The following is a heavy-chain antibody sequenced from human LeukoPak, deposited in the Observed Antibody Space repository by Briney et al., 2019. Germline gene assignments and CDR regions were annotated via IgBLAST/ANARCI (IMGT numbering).Heavy chain of an antibody. D-gene: IGHD3-9*01. CDR3: AKDLLRYFDWLSGYFDY. V-gene: IGHV3-23*01. Sequence: GGSLRLSCAASGFTFSSYAMSWVRQAPGKGLEWVSAISGSGGSTYYADSVKGRFTISRDNSKNTLYLQMNSLRAEDTAVYYCAKDLLRYFDWLSGYFDYWGQGTLVTVSS. CDR2: ISGSGGST. J-gene: IGHJ4*02. CDR1: GFTFSSYA.